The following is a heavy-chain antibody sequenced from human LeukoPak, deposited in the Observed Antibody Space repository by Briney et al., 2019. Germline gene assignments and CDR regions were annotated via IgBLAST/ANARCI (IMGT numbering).Heavy chain of an antibody. V-gene: IGHV4-34*01. Sequence: PSETLSLTCAVYGGSFSGYYWSWIRQPPGKGLEWIGEINHSGSTNYNPSLKSRVTISVDTSKNQFSLKLSSVTAADTAVYYCASGPNCSGGSCYNYWGQGTLVTVSS. D-gene: IGHD2-15*01. CDR3: ASGPNCSGGSCYNY. CDR2: INHSGST. CDR1: GGSFSGYY. J-gene: IGHJ4*02.